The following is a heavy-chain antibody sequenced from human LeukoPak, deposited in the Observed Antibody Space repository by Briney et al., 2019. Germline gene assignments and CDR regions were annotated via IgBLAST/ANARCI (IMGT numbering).Heavy chain of an antibody. D-gene: IGHD5-12*01. CDR3: ARVGPRYSGYDKRFDY. J-gene: IGHJ4*02. Sequence: SETLSLTCAVYGGSFSGYYWSWIRQPPGKGLEWIGEINHSGSTNYNPSLKSRVTISVDTSKNQFSLKLSSVTAADTAVYYCARVGPRYSGYDKRFDYWGQGTLVTVPS. CDR1: GGSFSGYY. V-gene: IGHV4-34*01. CDR2: INHSGST.